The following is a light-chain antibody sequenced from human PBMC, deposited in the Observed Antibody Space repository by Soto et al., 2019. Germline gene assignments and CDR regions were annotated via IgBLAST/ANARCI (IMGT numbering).Light chain of an antibody. CDR1: QSVTNNY. J-gene: IGKJ1*01. CDR2: GIS. CDR3: QQYSISPWT. Sequence: DIVLTQSPGTLSLSPGERAALSCTASQSVTNNYLAWYQQRPGQAPRLLIYGISSRAAGVPDRFSGSGSGTDFTLTISRLEPEDFAVYYCQQYSISPWTFGQGTKVEI. V-gene: IGKV3-20*01.